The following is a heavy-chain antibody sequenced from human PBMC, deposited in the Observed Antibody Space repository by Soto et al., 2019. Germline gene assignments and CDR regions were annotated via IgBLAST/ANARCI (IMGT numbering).Heavy chain of an antibody. D-gene: IGHD3-16*01. J-gene: IGHJ4*02. CDR1: GAPMTNYY. CDR2: MFYTGRS. Sequence: PSETLSLTCSVSGAPMTNYYGSWVRQSPGKGLEWIGYMFYTGRSNYNPSLKSRVAISIDTSKNQIYLNLRSVTAADTAVYYCVRSGHSFGGVVWGQGTLVTVSS. V-gene: IGHV4-59*13. CDR3: VRSGHSFGGVV.